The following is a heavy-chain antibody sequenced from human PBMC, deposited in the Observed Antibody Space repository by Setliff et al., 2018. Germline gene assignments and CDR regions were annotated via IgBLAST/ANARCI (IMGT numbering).Heavy chain of an antibody. Sequence: SETLSLTCAVSGGSISSSSYYWGWIRQPPGKGLEWIGRIYTGGSTNYNPSLKSRVTISLDTSKNHFSLTLTSVTAADTAVYYCARGRGLEWLPESWFDPWGQGTLVTVSS. CDR2: IYTGGST. V-gene: IGHV4-39*07. CDR3: ARGRGLEWLPESWFDP. J-gene: IGHJ5*02. D-gene: IGHD3-3*01. CDR1: GGSISSSSYY.